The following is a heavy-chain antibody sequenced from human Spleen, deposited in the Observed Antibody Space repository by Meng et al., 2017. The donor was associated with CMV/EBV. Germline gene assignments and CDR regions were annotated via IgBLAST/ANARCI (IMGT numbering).Heavy chain of an antibody. V-gene: IGHV3-23*03. D-gene: IGHD4-11*01. CDR2: IYSGGSTT. CDR1: GFTFSSYA. CDR3: AKANNYAFDP. J-gene: IGHJ5*02. Sequence: GESLKISCAASGFTFSSYAMTWVRQAPGKGLEWVSLIYSGGSTTYYADSVKGRFTISRDNSKNTLYLQMNSFRAEDTAIYYCAKANNYAFDPWGQGTPVTVSS.